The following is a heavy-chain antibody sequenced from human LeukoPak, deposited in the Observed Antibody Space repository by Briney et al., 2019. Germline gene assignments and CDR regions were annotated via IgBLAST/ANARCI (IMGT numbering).Heavy chain of an antibody. D-gene: IGHD3-22*01. Sequence: KPGGSLRLSCAAPGFTFSNAWMSWVRQAPGKGLEWVGRIKSKTDGGTTDYAAPVKGRFTISRDDSKNTLYLQMNSLKTEDTAVYYCTTMSYYYDSSGYSLVDYWGQGTLVTVSS. V-gene: IGHV3-15*01. CDR1: GFTFSNAW. CDR3: TTMSYYYDSSGYSLVDY. J-gene: IGHJ4*02. CDR2: IKSKTDGGTT.